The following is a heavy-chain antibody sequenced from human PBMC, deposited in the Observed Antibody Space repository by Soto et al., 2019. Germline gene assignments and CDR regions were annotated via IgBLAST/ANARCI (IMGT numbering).Heavy chain of an antibody. V-gene: IGHV3-30*04. J-gene: IGHJ4*01. CDR2: ISYDGTNK. CDR1: GFMFSAYA. CDR3: ARDPSPYTSGWYGVDF. Sequence: QVQLVESGGGVVQPGMSLRLSCAASGFMFSAYAILWVRQAPGKGLEWVAAISYDGTNKYYADSVKGRFTISRDNSKNTLFLQMNSLRAEDTAVYYCARDPSPYTSGWYGVDFWGHGTLVTVSS. D-gene: IGHD6-19*01.